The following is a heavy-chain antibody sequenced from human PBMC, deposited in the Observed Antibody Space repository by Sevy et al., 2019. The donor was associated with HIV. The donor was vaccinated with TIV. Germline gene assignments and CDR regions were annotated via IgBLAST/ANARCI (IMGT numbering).Heavy chain of an antibody. CDR1: GYTFTTYD. D-gene: IGHD3-3*01. CDR2: MSPNTGAT. Sequence: KVSCAAFGYTFTTYDINWVRQAPGQGLEWMGWMSPNTGATGFAQKFQGRVTLTRNKSITTAYMELSSLTYEDTAIYYCARGGNGDFWSYEYYYYGMDVWGQGTTVTVSS. J-gene: IGHJ6*02. V-gene: IGHV1-8*01. CDR3: ARGGNGDFWSYEYYYYGMDV.